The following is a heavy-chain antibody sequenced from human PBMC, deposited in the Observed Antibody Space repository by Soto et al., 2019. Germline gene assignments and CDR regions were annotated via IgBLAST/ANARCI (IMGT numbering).Heavy chain of an antibody. CDR3: ARARYDRSGYYPDFYYYYGMDV. CDR2: IYYSGST. V-gene: IGHV4-30-4*01. CDR1: GGSISSGDYY. Sequence: SETLSLTCTVSGGSISSGDYYWSWIRQPPGKGLEWIGYIYYSGSTYYNPSLKSRVTISVDTSKNQFSLKLSSVTAADTAVYYCARARYDRSGYYPDFYYYYGMDVWGQGTTVTVSS. D-gene: IGHD3-22*01. J-gene: IGHJ6*02.